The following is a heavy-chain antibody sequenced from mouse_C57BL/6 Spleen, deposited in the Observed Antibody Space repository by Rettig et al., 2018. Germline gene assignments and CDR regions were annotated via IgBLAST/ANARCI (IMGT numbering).Heavy chain of an antibody. D-gene: IGHD1-1*01. V-gene: IGHV1-76*01. CDR2: IYPGSGNT. J-gene: IGHJ1*03. CDR1: GYTFTDYY. Sequence: GASVKLSCKASGYTFTDYYINWVKQRPGQGLEWIARIYPGSGNTYYNEKFKGKATLTAEKSSSTAYMQLSSLTSEDSAVYFCARSHYYGSSLWYFDVWGTGTTVTVSS. CDR3: ARSHYYGSSLWYFDV.